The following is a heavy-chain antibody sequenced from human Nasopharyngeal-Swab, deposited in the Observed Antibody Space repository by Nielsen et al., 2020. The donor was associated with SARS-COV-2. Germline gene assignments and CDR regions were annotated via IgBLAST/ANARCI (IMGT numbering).Heavy chain of an antibody. CDR1: GGTFNSYG. D-gene: IGHD2-2*01. V-gene: IGHV1-69*06. Sequence: SVKVSCKASGGTFNSYGISWVRQAPGQGLEWMGGIIPFFRTANYAQKFQGRVTMTEDTSTDTAYMELSSLRSEDTAVYYCATGLIVVVPAAMDVWGQGTTVTVSS. CDR3: ATGLIVVVPAAMDV. J-gene: IGHJ6*02. CDR2: IIPFFRTA.